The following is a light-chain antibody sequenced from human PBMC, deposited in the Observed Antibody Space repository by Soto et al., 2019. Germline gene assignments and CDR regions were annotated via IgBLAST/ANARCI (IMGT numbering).Light chain of an antibody. J-gene: IGLJ1*01. CDR2: EVS. CDR3: SSYTSSSTLGGV. Sequence: QSALTQPASVSGSPGQSLTISCTGTSSDFGSYNYVSWYQQHPGKAPKLMIYEVSNRPSGVSNRFSGSKSGNTASLTISGLQAEDEVDYYCSSYTSSSTLGGVFGTGTKVTVL. CDR1: SSDFGSYNY. V-gene: IGLV2-14*01.